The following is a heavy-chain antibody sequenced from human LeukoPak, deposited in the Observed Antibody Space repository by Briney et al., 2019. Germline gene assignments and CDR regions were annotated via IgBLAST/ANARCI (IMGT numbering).Heavy chain of an antibody. Sequence: KPSETLSLTCAVYGGSFSGYYWSWIRQPPGKGLEWIGEINHSGSTNYNPSLKSRVTISVDTSKNQFSLKLSSVTAADTAVYYCARGEGLLWFGELLPRFDPWGQGTLVTVSS. CDR3: ARGEGLLWFGELLPRFDP. CDR1: GGSFSGYY. D-gene: IGHD3-10*01. CDR2: INHSGST. J-gene: IGHJ5*02. V-gene: IGHV4-34*01.